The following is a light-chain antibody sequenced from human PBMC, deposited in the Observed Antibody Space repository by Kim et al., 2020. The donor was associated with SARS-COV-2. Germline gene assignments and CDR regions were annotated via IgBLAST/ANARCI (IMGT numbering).Light chain of an antibody. CDR1: HSVITN. J-gene: IGKJ2*01. Sequence: APGGRATLFCRTSHSVITNLAWDHQKPGQAPRLLIYGASTRATGIPARISGSGSGTDFTLTITSLQSEDFGIYYCQQYNNWFPFTFGQGTKLEI. CDR2: GAS. V-gene: IGKV3-15*01. CDR3: QQYNNWFPFT.